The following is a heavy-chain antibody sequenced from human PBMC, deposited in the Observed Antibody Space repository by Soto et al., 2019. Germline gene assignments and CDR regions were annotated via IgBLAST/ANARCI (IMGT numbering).Heavy chain of an antibody. CDR2: IFANGHT. CDR3: EGESGENWSYEAY. J-gene: IGHJ4*02. D-gene: IGHD1-7*01. Sequence: SETLSLTCIVSGGSISEKYWNWVRQPPGKGLEWIGLIFANGHTDYNPSLKSRVTMSVDASKNQFSLRLTSMTAADTAVYYCEGESGENWSYEAYWGQGTLVTVSS. V-gene: IGHV4-4*07. CDR1: GGSISEKY.